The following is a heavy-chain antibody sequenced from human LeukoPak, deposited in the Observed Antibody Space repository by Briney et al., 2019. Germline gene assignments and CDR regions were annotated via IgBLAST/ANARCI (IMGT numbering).Heavy chain of an antibody. V-gene: IGHV3-30-3*01. D-gene: IGHD4-23*01. CDR2: ISHDGNNK. CDR1: GFTFASYA. CDR3: ARGWLAETTVVTPYNY. J-gene: IGHJ4*02. Sequence: GRSLRLSCAASGFTFASYAIHWVRQAPGKGLEWVAVISHDGNNKFYADSVKGRFTISRDNSKNTLYLQMNSLRIEDTAVYYCARGWLAETTVVTPYNYWGQGTLVTVSS.